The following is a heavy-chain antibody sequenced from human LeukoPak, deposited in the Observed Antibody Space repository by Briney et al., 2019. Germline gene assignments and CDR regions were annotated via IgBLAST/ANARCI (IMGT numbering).Heavy chain of an antibody. CDR2: INHSGST. J-gene: IGHJ4*02. CDR3: ARGDRYYYGSGSYYG. D-gene: IGHD3-10*01. CDR1: GGSFSGYY. Sequence: SETLSLTCAVYGGSFSGYYWSWIRQPPGKGPEWIGEINHSGSTNYNPSLKSRVTISVDTSKNQFSLKLSSVTAADTAVYYCARGDRYYYGSGSYYGWGQGTLVTVSS. V-gene: IGHV4-34*01.